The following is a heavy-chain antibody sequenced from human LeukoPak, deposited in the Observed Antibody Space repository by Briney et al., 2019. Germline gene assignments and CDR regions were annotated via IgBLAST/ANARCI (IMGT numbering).Heavy chain of an antibody. CDR1: GFTFSSYA. CDR2: ISYDGSNT. Sequence: PRGSLRLSCAASGFTFSSYAFHWVRQAPGKGLEWVAVISYDGSNTYYADSVKGRFTISRDNSKNTLFLQMNSLRAEDTAVYYCARGPLTGRWPDMGFDYWGQGTLVTVSS. V-gene: IGHV3-30-3*01. J-gene: IGHJ4*02. D-gene: IGHD5-24*01. CDR3: ARGPLTGRWPDMGFDY.